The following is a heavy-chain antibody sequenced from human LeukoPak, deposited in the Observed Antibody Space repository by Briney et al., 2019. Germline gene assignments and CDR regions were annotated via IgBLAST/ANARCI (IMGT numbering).Heavy chain of an antibody. J-gene: IGHJ4*02. CDR3: ARDPRGGYSSSSGGSYFDY. D-gene: IGHD6-6*01. CDR2: ISSSSSTI. V-gene: IGHV3-48*04. Sequence: GGSLRLSCAASGFTFSSYSMNWVRQAPGKGLEWVSYISSSSSTIYYADSVKGRFTISRDNAKNSLYLQMNSLRAEDTAVYYCARDPRGGYSSSSGGSYFDYWGQGTLVTVSS. CDR1: GFTFSSYS.